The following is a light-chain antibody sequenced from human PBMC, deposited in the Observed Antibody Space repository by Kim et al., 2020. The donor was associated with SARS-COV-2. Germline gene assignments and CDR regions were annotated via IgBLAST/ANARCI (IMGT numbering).Light chain of an antibody. CDR3: NSRDSSSTHLV. CDR1: SLGNFY. CDR2: GNN. J-gene: IGLJ3*02. Sequence: ALGQTVRITCQGDSLGNFYASWYPEKPGQAPVLVIYGNNNRPSGIPDRFSGSSSGDTAYLTITGAQAGDEGDFYCNSRDSSSTHLVFGGGTQLTVL. V-gene: IGLV3-19*01.